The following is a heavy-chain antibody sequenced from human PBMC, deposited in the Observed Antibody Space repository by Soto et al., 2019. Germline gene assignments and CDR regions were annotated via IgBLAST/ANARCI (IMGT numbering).Heavy chain of an antibody. CDR1: GHSISADY. CDR3: ARDVGGSVVPHWFDP. CDR2: VDARGNT. D-gene: IGHD3-22*01. Sequence: QVQLQESGPGLVKASETLSLSCTVSGHSISADYWSWIRQPAGKRLEWIGRVDARGNTNYNPSLTRRVTMSVDTSKNQYFLKVRSVTAADTAMYFCARDVGGSVVPHWFDPLGQGALVTVSS. J-gene: IGHJ5*02. V-gene: IGHV4-4*07.